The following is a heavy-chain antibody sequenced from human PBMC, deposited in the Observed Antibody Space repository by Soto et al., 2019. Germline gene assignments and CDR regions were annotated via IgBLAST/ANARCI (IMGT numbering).Heavy chain of an antibody. Sequence: SETLSLTCTVSGGSVSSGSYYWSRIRQPPGKGLEWIGYIYYSGSTNYNPSLKSRVTISVDTSKNQFSLKLSSVTAADTAVYYCARDHPYYYDSSGYYVPLRAFDIWGQGTRVTVSS. J-gene: IGHJ3*02. CDR1: GGSVSSGSYY. V-gene: IGHV4-61*01. CDR2: IYYSGST. D-gene: IGHD3-22*01. CDR3: ARDHPYYYDSSGYYVPLRAFDI.